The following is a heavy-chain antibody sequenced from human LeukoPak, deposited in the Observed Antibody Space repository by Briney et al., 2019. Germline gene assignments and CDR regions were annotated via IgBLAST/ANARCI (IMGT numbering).Heavy chain of an antibody. D-gene: IGHD1-1*01. J-gene: IGHJ3*02. V-gene: IGHV3-33*06. CDR3: AKDPQLEPRSVNAFDI. CDR2: IWYDGSNK. Sequence: GGSLRLSCAASGFTFSSYGMHWVRQAPGKGLEWVAVIWYDGSNKYYADSVKGRFTISRDNSKNTLYLQMNSLRAEDTAVYYCAKDPQLEPRSVNAFDIWGQGTMVTVSS. CDR1: GFTFSSYG.